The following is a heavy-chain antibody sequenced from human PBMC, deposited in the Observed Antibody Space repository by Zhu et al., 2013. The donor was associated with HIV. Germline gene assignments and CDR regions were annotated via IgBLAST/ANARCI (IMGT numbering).Heavy chain of an antibody. Sequence: QVQLAQSGAEVKKPGASVKVSCKTSGYTFTDYYIHWVRQAPGQGLEWMGWINPNSGGTNYAQKFQGRVTMTRVTSISTSYMELRSLRSDDTAVYYCARDQYLSYNSGWYYFDYWGQGTLVTVSS. CDR3: ARDQYLSYNSGWYYFDY. CDR2: INPNSGGT. D-gene: IGHD6-19*01. V-gene: IGHV1-2*02. CDR1: GYTFTDYY. J-gene: IGHJ4*02.